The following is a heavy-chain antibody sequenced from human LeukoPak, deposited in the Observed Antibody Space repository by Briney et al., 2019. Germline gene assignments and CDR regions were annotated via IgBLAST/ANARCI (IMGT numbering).Heavy chain of an antibody. V-gene: IGHV4-34*09. D-gene: IGHD3-10*01. CDR1: GGSFSGYY. J-gene: IGHJ3*02. CDR3: ARTAMVRGVILSAPDAFDI. CDR2: INHSGST. Sequence: PSETLSLTCAVYGGSFSGYYWSWIRQPPGKGLEWIGEINHSGSTNYNPSLKSRVTISVDTSKNQFSLKLSSVTAADTAVYYCARTAMVRGVILSAPDAFDIWGQGTMVTVSS.